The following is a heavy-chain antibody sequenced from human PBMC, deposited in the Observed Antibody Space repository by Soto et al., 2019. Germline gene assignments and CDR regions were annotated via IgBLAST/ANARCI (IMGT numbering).Heavy chain of an antibody. Sequence: TSETLSLTCTVSGGSISSGGYYWSWIRQHPGKGLEWVGYIYYSGSTYYKPSLKSRVTISVDKSNNQFSLKMTSVTAADTAVYYRATLPPRIVVKVSDIPTWGQGTLVTVSS. V-gene: IGHV4-31*09. D-gene: IGHD2-15*01. CDR2: IYYSGST. J-gene: IGHJ5*02. CDR3: ATLPPRIVVKVSDIPT. CDR1: GGSISSGGYY.